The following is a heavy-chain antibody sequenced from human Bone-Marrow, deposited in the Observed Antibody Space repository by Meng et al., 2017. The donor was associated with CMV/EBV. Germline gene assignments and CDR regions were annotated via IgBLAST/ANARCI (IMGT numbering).Heavy chain of an antibody. CDR3: AAKSAVAGHYYYGMDV. CDR2: INPSGGST. CDR1: GYTFTSYY. V-gene: IGHV1-46*01. D-gene: IGHD6-19*01. J-gene: IGHJ6*02. Sequence: ASVKVSCKASGYTFTSYYMHWVRQAPGQGFEWMGIINPSGGSTSYAQKFQGRVTMTRDTSTSAVYMELSSLRSEDTAVYYCAAKSAVAGHYYYGMDVWGQGTTVPVSS.